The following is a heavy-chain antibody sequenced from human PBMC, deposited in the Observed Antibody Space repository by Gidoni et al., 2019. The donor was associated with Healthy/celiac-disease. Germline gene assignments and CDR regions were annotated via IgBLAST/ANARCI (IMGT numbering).Heavy chain of an antibody. J-gene: IGHJ4*02. CDR1: GVTFSSYW. Sequence: EVQLVESGGGLVQPGGSLRLSCAASGVTFSSYWMSWVRQAPGKGLEWVANIKQDGSEKYYVDSVKGRFTISRDNAKNSLYLQMNSLRAEDTAVYYCARVAAGTSADYFDYWGQGTLVTVSS. CDR2: IKQDGSEK. V-gene: IGHV3-7*01. D-gene: IGHD6-13*01. CDR3: ARVAAGTSADYFDY.